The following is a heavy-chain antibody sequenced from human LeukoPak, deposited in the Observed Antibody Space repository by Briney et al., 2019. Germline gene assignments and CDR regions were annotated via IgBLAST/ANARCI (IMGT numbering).Heavy chain of an antibody. Sequence: GASVKVSCKASGYTFTYYPMNWVRQAPGQGVEWMGWINTDTGNPTYAQGFTGHYVFSLDTSFSTAYLQIISLKAEDTAVYYCARAGLTGSKVAFDVWGQGTMVTVSS. V-gene: IGHV7-4-1*02. CDR3: ARAGLTGSKVAFDV. CDR2: INTDTGNP. CDR1: GYTFTYYP. J-gene: IGHJ3*01. D-gene: IGHD1-20*01.